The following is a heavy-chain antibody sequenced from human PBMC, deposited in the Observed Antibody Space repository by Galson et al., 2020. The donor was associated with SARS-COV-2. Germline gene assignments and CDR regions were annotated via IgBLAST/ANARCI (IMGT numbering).Heavy chain of an antibody. CDR2: ISYEGSIK. V-gene: IGHV3-30*04. CDR3: VKVGGVFAFSSSYYLKD. D-gene: IGHD3-22*01. J-gene: IGHJ4*02. Sequence: GESLKISCAASGFTFNNFAFHWVRQAPGKGLEWVAVISYEGSIKHYADSLKGRFTISRDTSKNTLYLQLNSLETEDTAVYHCVKVGGVFAFSSSYYLKDWGQGVLVTVSS. CDR1: GFTFNNFA.